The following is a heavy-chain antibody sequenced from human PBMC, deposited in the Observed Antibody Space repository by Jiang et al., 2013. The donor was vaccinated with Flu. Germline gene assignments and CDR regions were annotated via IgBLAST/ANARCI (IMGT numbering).Heavy chain of an antibody. CDR1: SISSSSYY. D-gene: IGHD5-24*01. V-gene: IGHV4-39*01. CDR3: ARHHGGDGYNYGADY. J-gene: IGHJ4*02. Sequence: SISSSSYYWGWIRQPPREGGVEWIGSIYYSGSTYYNPSLKSRVTISVDTSKNQFSLKLSSVTAADTAVYYCARHHGGDGYNYGADYWGQGTLVTVSS. CDR2: IYYSGST.